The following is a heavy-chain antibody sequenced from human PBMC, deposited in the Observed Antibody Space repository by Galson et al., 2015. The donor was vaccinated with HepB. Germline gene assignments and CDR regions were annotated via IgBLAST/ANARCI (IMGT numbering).Heavy chain of an antibody. CDR3: ARGVYYYDSSGYYYYYYYMDV. CDR2: INPSGGST. D-gene: IGHD3-22*01. CDR1: GYTFTSYH. V-gene: IGHV1-46*01. Sequence: SVKVSCKASGYTFTSYHMHWVRQAPGQGLEWMGIINPSGGSTSYAQKFRGRVTMTRDTSTSTVYMELSSLRSEDTAVYYCARGVYYYDSSGYYYYYYYMDVWGKGTTVTVSS. J-gene: IGHJ6*03.